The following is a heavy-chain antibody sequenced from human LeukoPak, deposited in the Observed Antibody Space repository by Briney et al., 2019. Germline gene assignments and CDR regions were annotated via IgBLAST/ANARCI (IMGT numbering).Heavy chain of an antibody. CDR3: ARASVRYFDY. CDR2: IKHSGST. CDR1: GGSFSGYY. Sequence: SETLSLTCAVYGGSFSGYYWSWIRQPPGKGLEWIGEIKHSGSTNYNPSLKSRVTISVDTSKNQFSLKLSSVTAADTAVYYCARASVRYFDYWGQGTLVTVSS. J-gene: IGHJ4*02. V-gene: IGHV4-34*01. D-gene: IGHD3-10*02.